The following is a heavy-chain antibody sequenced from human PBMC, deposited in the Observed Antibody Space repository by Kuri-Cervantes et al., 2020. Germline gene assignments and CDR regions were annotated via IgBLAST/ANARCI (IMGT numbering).Heavy chain of an antibody. CDR3: ARDLGDYGNHWYFDL. CDR2: ISSSGSTI. CDR1: GFTFSSYE. D-gene: IGHD4-11*01. V-gene: IGHV3-48*03. Sequence: GESLKISCAASGFTFSSYEMNWVRQAPGEGLEWVSYISSSGSTIYYADSMKGRFTISRDNAKNSLYLQMNSLRAEDTAVYYCARDLGDYGNHWYFDLWGRGTLVTVSS. J-gene: IGHJ2*01.